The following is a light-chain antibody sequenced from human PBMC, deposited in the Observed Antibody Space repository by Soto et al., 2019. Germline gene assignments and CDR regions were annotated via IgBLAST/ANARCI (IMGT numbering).Light chain of an antibody. CDR3: HQANSFPYT. CDR2: AAS. J-gene: IGKJ2*01. Sequence: DIQMTQSPSSVSASIGDGVTITCRASQSVGSWIAWYQQKPGTAPKLLISAASTLHGGVPSRFSGSGSGTDFTLTISSLQPEDFGTYYCHQANSFPYTFGQGTKLEMK. CDR1: QSVGSW. V-gene: IGKV1-12*01.